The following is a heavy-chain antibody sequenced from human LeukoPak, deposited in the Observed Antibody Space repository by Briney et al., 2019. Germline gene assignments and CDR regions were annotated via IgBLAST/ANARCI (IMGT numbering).Heavy chain of an antibody. D-gene: IGHD5-18*01. CDR3: AKAPGDTAMVSDY. J-gene: IGHJ4*02. V-gene: IGHV3-30*02. CDR1: GFTFSSYG. CDR2: IRYDGSNK. Sequence: KTGGSLRLSCAASGFTFSSYGMHWVRQAPGKGLEWVAFIRYDGSNKYYADSVKGRFTISRDNSKNTLYLQMNSLRAEDTAVYYCAKAPGDTAMVSDYWGQGTLVTVSS.